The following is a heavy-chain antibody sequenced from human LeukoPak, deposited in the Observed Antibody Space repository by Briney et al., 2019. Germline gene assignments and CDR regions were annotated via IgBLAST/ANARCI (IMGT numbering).Heavy chain of an antibody. V-gene: IGHV5-51*01. Sequence: GESLKISCKGSGYSINNYWIGWVRQMPGKGLEWMGIIYPADSDIRYSPSFQGQVTISADKSISTAYLQWSSLKASDTAIYYCARQEYCSGGSCYNWLDPWGQGTLVTVSS. J-gene: IGHJ5*02. CDR3: ARQEYCSGGSCYNWLDP. D-gene: IGHD2-15*01. CDR2: IYPADSDI. CDR1: GYSINNYW.